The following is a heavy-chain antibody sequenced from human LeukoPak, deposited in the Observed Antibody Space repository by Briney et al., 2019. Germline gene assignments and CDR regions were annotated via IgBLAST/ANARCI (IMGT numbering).Heavy chain of an antibody. D-gene: IGHD3-9*01. V-gene: IGHV3-49*03. J-gene: IGHJ6*02. CDR2: IISKAYGGTT. CDR3: TRVGLVNYDILTGYSPYYGMDV. Sequence: GGSLRLSCTASGFTFGDYAMSWFRQAPGKGLEWVGFIISKAYGGTTEYAASVKGRFTISRDDSKSIAYLQMSSLKTEDTAVYYCTRVGLVNYDILTGYSPYYGMDVWGQGTTVTVSS. CDR1: GFTFGDYA.